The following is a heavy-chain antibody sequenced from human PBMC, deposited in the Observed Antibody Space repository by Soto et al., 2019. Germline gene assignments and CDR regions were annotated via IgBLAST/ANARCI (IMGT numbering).Heavy chain of an antibody. CDR1: SASPGDHY. D-gene: IGHD5-18*01. J-gene: IGHJ6*02. Sequence: PETLSPTCAVFSASPGDHYWAWIRQSPDKGLEWIGEVHPSVSTVDTPSLARRLTLSLDTSENQSSRKVASVTAADTAVYFCARGKPSGYRFGPRNFFYYGLDVWGPGTTVTVSS. CDR3: ARGKPSGYRFGPRNFFYYGLDV. CDR2: VHPSVST. V-gene: IGHV4-34*01.